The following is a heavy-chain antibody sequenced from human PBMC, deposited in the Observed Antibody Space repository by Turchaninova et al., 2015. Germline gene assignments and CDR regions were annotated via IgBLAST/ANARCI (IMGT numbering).Heavy chain of an antibody. D-gene: IGHD5-12*01. Sequence: QVQLQESGPGLVKPSGTLSLTCAVSGGSISSSNWWSWVRQPSGKGLEWIGEVSHTGDTNYNPSLKSRVTMSVDKSKNQFSLNRSSVTAADTAVYYCTRVATISRGPYYFDYWGQGTLVTVSS. V-gene: IGHV4-4*02. J-gene: IGHJ4*02. CDR1: GGSISSSNW. CDR2: VSHTGDT. CDR3: TRVATISRGPYYFDY.